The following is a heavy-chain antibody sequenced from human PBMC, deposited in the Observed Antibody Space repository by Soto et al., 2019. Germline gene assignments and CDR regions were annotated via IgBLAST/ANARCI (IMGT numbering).Heavy chain of an antibody. CDR3: ARVPIYKLLRYFDGRYFDY. CDR2: ISAYNGNT. CDR1: GYTFTSYG. D-gene: IGHD3-9*01. Sequence: ASVKVSCKASGYTFTSYGISWVRQAPGQGLEWMGWISAYNGNTNYAQKLQSRVTMTTDTSTSTAYMELRSLRSDDTAVYYCARVPIYKLLRYFDGRYFDYWGQGTLVTVSS. V-gene: IGHV1-18*01. J-gene: IGHJ4*02.